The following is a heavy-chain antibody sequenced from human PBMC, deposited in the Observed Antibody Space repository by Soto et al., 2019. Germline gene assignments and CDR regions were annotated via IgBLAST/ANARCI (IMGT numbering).Heavy chain of an antibody. D-gene: IGHD2-15*01. CDR3: AKSRRRWFSGDY. CDR2: ISWNSGSI. Sequence: EVQLVESGGGLVQPGRSLRLSCAASGFTFDDYAMHWVRQAPGKGLEWVSGISWNSGSICYADSVKGRFTISRDNVKKFPYLAMKRPKAEDTAFFYCAKSRRRWFSGDYRGQGTLVTV. J-gene: IGHJ4*02. V-gene: IGHV3-9*01. CDR1: GFTFDDYA.